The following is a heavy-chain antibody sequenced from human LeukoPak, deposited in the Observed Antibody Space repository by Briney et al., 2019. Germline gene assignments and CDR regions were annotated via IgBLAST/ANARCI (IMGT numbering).Heavy chain of an antibody. J-gene: IGHJ4*02. CDR1: GFTVSSNH. CDR3: ARALPPYCYDSSGIFDY. D-gene: IGHD3-22*01. Sequence: GGSLRLSCAASGFTVSSNHMSWVRQAPGKGLEWVSAISGSGGGTYYADSVKGRFTISRDNAKNSLYLQMNSLRAEDTAVYYCARALPPYCYDSSGIFDYWGQGTLVTVSS. V-gene: IGHV3-21*01. CDR2: ISGSGGGT.